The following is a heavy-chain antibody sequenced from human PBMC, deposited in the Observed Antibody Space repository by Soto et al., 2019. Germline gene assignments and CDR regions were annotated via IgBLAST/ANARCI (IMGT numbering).Heavy chain of an antibody. J-gene: IGHJ3*02. CDR3: ASAFGVVIFDAFDI. V-gene: IGHV3-66*01. Sequence: EVQLVESGGGLVQPGGSLRLSCAASGFTVSSNYMSWVRQAPGKGLEWVSVIYSGGSTYYADSVKGRFTISRDNSKNTLYLQMNSLRAEDTAVYYCASAFGVVIFDAFDIWGQGTMVTVSS. D-gene: IGHD3-3*01. CDR2: IYSGGST. CDR1: GFTVSSNY.